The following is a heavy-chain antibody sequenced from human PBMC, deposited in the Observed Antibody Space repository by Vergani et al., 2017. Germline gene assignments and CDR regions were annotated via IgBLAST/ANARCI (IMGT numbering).Heavy chain of an antibody. V-gene: IGHV1-18*01. Sequence: QVQLVQSGAEVKKPGASVKVSCKASGYTFTSYGISWVRQAPGQGLEWMGWISAYNGNTNYAQKLQGRVTMTTDTSTSTAYMELRSLRSDDTAVYYCARSVGHCSSTSCHLLYYYYYYYMDVWGKGTTVTVSS. CDR3: ARSVGHCSSTSCHLLYYYYYYYMDV. CDR2: ISAYNGNT. D-gene: IGHD2-2*03. J-gene: IGHJ6*03. CDR1: GYTFTSYG.